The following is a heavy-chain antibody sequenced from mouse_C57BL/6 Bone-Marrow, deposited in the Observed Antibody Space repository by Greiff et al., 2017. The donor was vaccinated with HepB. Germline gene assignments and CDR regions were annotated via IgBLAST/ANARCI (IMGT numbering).Heavy chain of an antibody. CDR2: INYDGSST. V-gene: IGHV5-16*01. J-gene: IGHJ2*01. Sequence: EVNLVESEGGLVQPGSSMKLSCTASGFTFSDYYMAWVRQVPEKGLEWVANINYDGSSTYYLDSLKSRFIISRDNAKNILYLQMSSLKSEDTATYYCARIYHAGFDYWGQGTTLTVSS. CDR1: GFTFSDYY. CDR3: ARIYHAGFDY.